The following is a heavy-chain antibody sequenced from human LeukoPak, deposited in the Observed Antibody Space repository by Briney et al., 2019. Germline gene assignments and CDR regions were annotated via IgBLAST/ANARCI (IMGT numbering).Heavy chain of an antibody. J-gene: IGHJ5*02. CDR1: GGSFSGYY. CDR2: INHSAST. CDR3: ARGSSNGLGVSESVHCFDP. Sequence: PSETLSLSCAVYGGSFSGYYWSWIRQPPGKGLEWIGEINHSASTYYNPSVKCRVTISIVTSKNQLSLKLISVTAADTAVYYCARGSSNGLGVSESVHCFDPWGQGTLVTVSS. D-gene: IGHD6-6*01. V-gene: IGHV4-34*01.